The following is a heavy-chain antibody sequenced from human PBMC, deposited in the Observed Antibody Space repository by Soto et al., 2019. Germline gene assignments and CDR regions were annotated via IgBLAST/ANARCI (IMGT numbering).Heavy chain of an antibody. CDR1: GGSISRGGYS. CDR2: IYHSGST. J-gene: IGHJ6*02. Sequence: SETLSLTCAISGGSISRGGYSWSWIRQPRGKAREWSGYIYHSGSTYYNPSLKSRVTISVDRSKNQFSLKLSSVTAADTAVYYCARIVPTIFGDYGMEVWCQGTTVTVSS. D-gene: IGHD5-12*01. CDR3: ARIVPTIFGDYGMEV. V-gene: IGHV4-30-2*01.